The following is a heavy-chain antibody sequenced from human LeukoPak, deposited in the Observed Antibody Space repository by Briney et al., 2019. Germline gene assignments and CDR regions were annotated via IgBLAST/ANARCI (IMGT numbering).Heavy chain of an antibody. CDR2: ISAYNGNT. CDR3: ARDEAHYYGSGSRPGYYYYYGMDV. D-gene: IGHD3-10*01. CDR1: GYTFTSYG. Sequence: ASVKVSCKASGYTFTSYGISWVRQAPGQGLEWMGWISAYNGNTNYAQKLQGRVTMTTDTSTSTAYMELRSLRSDDTAVYYCARDEAHYYGSGSRPGYYYYYGMDVWGQGTTVTVSS. V-gene: IGHV1-18*01. J-gene: IGHJ6*02.